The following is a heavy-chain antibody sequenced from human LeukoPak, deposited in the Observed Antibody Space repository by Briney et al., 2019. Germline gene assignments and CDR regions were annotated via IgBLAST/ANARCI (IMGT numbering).Heavy chain of an antibody. CDR1: AITFSTYA. CDR2: ISGGAGST. D-gene: IGHD6-19*01. CDR3: ARGAVGEWLVFDL. J-gene: IGHJ2*01. Sequence: PGGSLRLSCAASAITFSTYAMSWVRQAPGKGLECVSVISGGAGSTYYADSVKGRFTISRDNPKNTLYLQMNSLRAEDTAVYYCARGAVGEWLVFDLWGRGTLVTVSS. V-gene: IGHV3-23*01.